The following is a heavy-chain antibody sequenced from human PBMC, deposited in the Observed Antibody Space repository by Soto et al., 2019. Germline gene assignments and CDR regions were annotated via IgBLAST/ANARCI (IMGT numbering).Heavy chain of an antibody. CDR1: GFTFSSYS. CDR3: ARDRKNWKQYYYYGMDV. D-gene: IGHD1-1*01. Sequence: GGSLRLSCAASGFTFSSYSMNWVRQAPGKGLEWVSYISSSSSTIYYADSVKGRFTISRDNAKNSLYLQMNSLRDEDTAVYYCARDRKNWKQYYYYGMDVWGQGTTVTVSS. CDR2: ISSSSSTI. J-gene: IGHJ6*02. V-gene: IGHV3-48*02.